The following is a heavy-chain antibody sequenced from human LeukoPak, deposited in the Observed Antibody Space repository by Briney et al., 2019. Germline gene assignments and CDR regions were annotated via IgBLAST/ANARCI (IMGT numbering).Heavy chain of an antibody. CDR3: DSGTPQRWSSF. CDR1: GDSIKSSSYY. D-gene: IGHD3-10*01. CDR2: IYYSGTT. J-gene: IGHJ4*02. V-gene: IGHV4-39*07. Sequence: SETLSLTCTVSGDSIKSSSYYWAWVRQPPGKGLEWIASIYYSGTTYYNPSLKSRVTISLDTSRNQHSLKLSSVTAADTAIYYCDSGTPQRWSSFWGQGTLVTVSS.